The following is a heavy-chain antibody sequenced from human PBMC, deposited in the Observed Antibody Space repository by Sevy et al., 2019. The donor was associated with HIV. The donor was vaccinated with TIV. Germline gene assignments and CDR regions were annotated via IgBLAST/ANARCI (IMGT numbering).Heavy chain of an antibody. D-gene: IGHD3-10*01. J-gene: IGHJ5*02. CDR3: AKEGPLWFGGFDP. V-gene: IGHV3-9*01. CDR1: GFTFDDYA. Sequence: GGSLRLSCAASGFTFDDYAMHWVRQAPGKGLEWVSGISWNSGSIGYADSVKGRFTISRDNAKNSLYLQMNSLRAEDTALYYCAKEGPLWFGGFDPWGQGTLVTDSS. CDR2: ISWNSGSI.